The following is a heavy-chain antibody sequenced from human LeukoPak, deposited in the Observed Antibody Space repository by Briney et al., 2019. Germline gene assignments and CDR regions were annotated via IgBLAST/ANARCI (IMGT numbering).Heavy chain of an antibody. D-gene: IGHD6-19*01. CDR3: AREPGIAVAVGAFDI. V-gene: IGHV3-48*03. CDR2: ISSSGSTI. CDR1: GFTFSSYE. J-gene: IGHJ3*02. Sequence: PGGSLRLSCAASGFTFSSYEMNWVRQAPGKGLEWVSYISSSGSTIYYADSVKGRFTISRDNAKNSLYLQMNSLRAEDTAVYYCAREPGIAVAVGAFDIWGQGTMVTVSS.